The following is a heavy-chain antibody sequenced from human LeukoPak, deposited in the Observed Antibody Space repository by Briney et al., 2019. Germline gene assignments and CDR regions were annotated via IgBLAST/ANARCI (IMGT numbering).Heavy chain of an antibody. CDR2: IDPSDSYT. CDR1: GCLFTSYW. Sequence: GGSLRISCEGSGCLFTSYWITGGRQLPGKGLEGMGRIDPSDSYTNYSPSFQGHVTISADKSISTAYLQWSSLKASDSAIYYCAREPRGYCSGGSCWYYWGQGTLVTVSS. V-gene: IGHV5-10-1*01. CDR3: AREPRGYCSGGSCWYY. D-gene: IGHD2-15*01. J-gene: IGHJ4*02.